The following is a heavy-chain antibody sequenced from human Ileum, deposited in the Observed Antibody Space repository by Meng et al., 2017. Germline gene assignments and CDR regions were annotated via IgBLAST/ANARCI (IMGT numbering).Heavy chain of an antibody. Sequence: VRLCGSGGGVVRRCTSLGLSCAASGFTFSSCAMYWVRQAPGKGLEWVAVLSSDGANKYYTDSVKGRFTISRDNSKNTLSLQMNSLTAEDTAVYYCARDLLRACDYWGQGTLVTVSS. J-gene: IGHJ4*02. CDR2: LSSDGANK. V-gene: IGHV3-30*10. CDR3: ARDLLRACDY. D-gene: IGHD1-26*01. CDR1: GFTFSSCA.